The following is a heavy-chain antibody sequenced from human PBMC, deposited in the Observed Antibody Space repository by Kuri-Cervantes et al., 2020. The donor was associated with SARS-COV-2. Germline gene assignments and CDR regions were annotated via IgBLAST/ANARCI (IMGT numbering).Heavy chain of an antibody. CDR3: ASATSYYFSDYKVTFDY. J-gene: IGHJ4*02. CDR1: GYTFTGYY. D-gene: IGHD2-2*01. CDR2: INPNSGGT. V-gene: IGHV1-2*02. Sequence: ASVKVSCKASGYTFTGYYMHWVRQAPGQGLEWMGWINPNSGGTNYAQKFQGRVTMTRDASTSTAYMELSRLRSDDTAVYYCASATSYYFSDYKVTFDYWGQGTLVTVSS.